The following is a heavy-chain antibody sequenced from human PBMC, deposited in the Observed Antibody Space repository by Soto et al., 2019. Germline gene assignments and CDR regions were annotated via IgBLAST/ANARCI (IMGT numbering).Heavy chain of an antibody. CDR1: GGSISSSGSS. J-gene: IGHJ3*02. CDR3: AREDQRRDAFDI. CDR2: IYHGGST. Sequence: QLQLQESGSGLVKPSQTLSLTCAVSGGSISSSGSSWSWLRQPPGKGLEWIAYIYHGGSTQYNPSLKSRVTISVDASKNQFSLNLSSVTAADTAAYFCAREDQRRDAFDIWGQGTVVTVSS. D-gene: IGHD2-2*01. V-gene: IGHV4-30-2*01.